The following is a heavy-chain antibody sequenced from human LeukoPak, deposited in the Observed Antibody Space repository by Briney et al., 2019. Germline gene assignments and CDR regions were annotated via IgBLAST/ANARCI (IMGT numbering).Heavy chain of an antibody. CDR3: ARDLAYSRLDY. V-gene: IGHV3-7*01. D-gene: IGHD5-18*01. J-gene: IGHJ4*02. Sequence: GGSLRLSCAVSGLAFSSSWMDWVRQAPGKGLEWVASINPDGNKKYSADSVKGRFTISRDNAENSLYLQMNSLRVEDTAFYYCARDLAYSRLDYWGQGMLVTVSS. CDR2: INPDGNKK. CDR1: GLAFSSSW.